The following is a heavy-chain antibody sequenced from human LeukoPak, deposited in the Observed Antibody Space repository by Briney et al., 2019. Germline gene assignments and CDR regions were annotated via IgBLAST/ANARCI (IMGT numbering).Heavy chain of an antibody. CDR1: GYTLTDYY. CDR2: MNVNSGGT. V-gene: IGHV1-2*02. D-gene: IGHD2-2*01. Sequence: ASVKVSCKASGYTLTDYYIHWVRQAPGQGLEWMGWMNVNSGGTEYAPKFQGRVTMTRDKSINTAYMELSRLTSDDSAVYYCARGRLIGVPSGTQPPHDSWGQGTRVTVSS. J-gene: IGHJ4*02. CDR3: ARGRLIGVPSGTQPPHDS.